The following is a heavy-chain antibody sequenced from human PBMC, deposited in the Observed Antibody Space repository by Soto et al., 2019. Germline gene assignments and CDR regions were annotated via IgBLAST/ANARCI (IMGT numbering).Heavy chain of an antibody. CDR3: ARVTYYYDSSGQYFDY. Sequence: GASVKVSCKASGGTFSSYAISWARQAPGKGLEWMGGIIPIFGTANYAQKCQGRVTITADESTSTAYMELSSLRSEDTAVYYCARVTYYYDSSGQYFDYWGQGTLVTVSS. D-gene: IGHD3-22*01. CDR2: IIPIFGTA. J-gene: IGHJ4*02. V-gene: IGHV1-69*13. CDR1: GGTFSSYA.